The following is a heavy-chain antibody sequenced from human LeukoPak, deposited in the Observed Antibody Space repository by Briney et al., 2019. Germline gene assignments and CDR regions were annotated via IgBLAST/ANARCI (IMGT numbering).Heavy chain of an antibody. V-gene: IGHV3-53*01. CDR1: GFAVSSNY. D-gene: IGHD3-10*01. J-gene: IGHJ4*02. CDR2: IYSGGST. Sequence: GGSLRLSCAASGFAVSSNYMSWVRQAPGKGLEWVSVIYSGGSTYYADFVKGRFTISRDNSKNTLYLQMNSLRAEDTAVYYCARSHVLLWSDYWGQGTLVTVSS. CDR3: ARSHVLLWSDY.